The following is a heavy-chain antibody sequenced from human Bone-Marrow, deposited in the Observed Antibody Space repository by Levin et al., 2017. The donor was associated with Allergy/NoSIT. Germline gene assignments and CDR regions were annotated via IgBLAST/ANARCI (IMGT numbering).Heavy chain of an antibody. CDR1: GFTFSSFS. J-gene: IGHJ6*02. CDR3: ARDYDFWSTYGDDLYYYGMDV. Sequence: GGSLRLSCVASGFTFSSFSMNWVRQAPGKGLEWVSSISSIATSYIYYADSVKGRFTISRDNAKNSLYLEMNNLRAEDTAVYYCARDYDFWSTYGDDLYYYGMDVWGQGTTVTVSS. D-gene: IGHD3-3*01. V-gene: IGHV3-21*01. CDR2: ISSIATSYI.